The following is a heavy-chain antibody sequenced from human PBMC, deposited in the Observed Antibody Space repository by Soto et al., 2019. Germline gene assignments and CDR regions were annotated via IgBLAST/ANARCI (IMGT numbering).Heavy chain of an antibody. V-gene: IGHV4-30-4*01. CDR2: IYYSGST. J-gene: IGHJ4*02. Sequence: SETLSLTCAVSGGAISSGYYYWSWIRQPPGKGLEWIGYIYYSGSTYYNPSLKSRVTISVDTSKNQFSLKLSSVTAADTAVYYCARAISYYDFWSGYYTPLNFDYWGQGTLVTVSS. D-gene: IGHD3-3*01. CDR1: GGAISSGYYY. CDR3: ARAISYYDFWSGYYTPLNFDY.